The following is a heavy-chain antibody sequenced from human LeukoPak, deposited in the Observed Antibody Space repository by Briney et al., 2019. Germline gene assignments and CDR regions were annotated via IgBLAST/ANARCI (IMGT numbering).Heavy chain of an antibody. D-gene: IGHD2-2*01. J-gene: IGHJ4*02. CDR2: MNPNSGNT. CDR3: ARGYHQLVRTNHY. Sequence: ASVKVSCKASGYTFTSYDINWVRQATGQGLEWMGWMNPNSGNTGYAQKFQGRVTMTRNTSISTAYMELRSLSSEDTAVYYCARGYHQLVRTNHYWGQGTLVTVSS. CDR1: GYTFTSYD. V-gene: IGHV1-8*01.